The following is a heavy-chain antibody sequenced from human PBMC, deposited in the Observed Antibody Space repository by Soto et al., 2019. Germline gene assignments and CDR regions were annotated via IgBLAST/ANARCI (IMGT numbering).Heavy chain of an antibody. D-gene: IGHD3-22*01. Sequence: SETLSLTCAVSGGSISSSSWWSWVRQPPGKGLEWIGEIYHSGSTNYNPSLKSRVTISVDKSKNQFSLKLSSVTAADTAVYYCPSIKYYYDSSGGNWGQGTLVTVSS. CDR1: GGSISSSSW. CDR2: IYHSGST. J-gene: IGHJ4*02. V-gene: IGHV4-4*02. CDR3: PSIKYYYDSSGGN.